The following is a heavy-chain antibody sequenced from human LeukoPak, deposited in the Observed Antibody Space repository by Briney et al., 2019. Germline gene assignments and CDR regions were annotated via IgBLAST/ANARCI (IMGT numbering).Heavy chain of an antibody. CDR1: GISFSSYG. CDR2: ISNAAGNK. V-gene: IGHV3-30*19. Sequence: GGSLRLSCAASGISFSSYGMHWVRQAPGKGLEWVALISNAAGNKYYADSVKGRFTISRDTSKNTLYLQMNSLRVEDTAVYYCARESKDEYYCDLWGQGTLVTVSS. J-gene: IGHJ4*02. D-gene: IGHD3-22*01. CDR3: ARESKDEYYCDL.